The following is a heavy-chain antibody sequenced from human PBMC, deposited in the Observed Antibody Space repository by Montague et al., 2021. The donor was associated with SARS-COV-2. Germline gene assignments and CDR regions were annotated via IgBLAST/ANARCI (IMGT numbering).Heavy chain of an antibody. CDR2: FNYTGST. V-gene: IGHV4-34*01. Sequence: SETLSLTCTVFGGSFSEYYWTWIRQSPGKGLEWIGEFNYTGSTNYNPSLKSRVTISVDTSKNQFSLKLRSVTAADTAVYYCARVSISYDPDDASYGMDVWGQGTTVTVSS. D-gene: IGHD1-1*01. CDR3: ARVSISYDPDDASYGMDV. J-gene: IGHJ6*02. CDR1: GGSFSEYY.